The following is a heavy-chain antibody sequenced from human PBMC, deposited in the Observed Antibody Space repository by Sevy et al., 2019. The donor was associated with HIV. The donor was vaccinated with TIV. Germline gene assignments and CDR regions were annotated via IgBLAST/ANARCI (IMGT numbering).Heavy chain of an antibody. CDR3: ASDRMANKQDLGYCSGGSCYSSYYYYGMDV. V-gene: IGHV1-69*13. J-gene: IGHJ6*02. CDR2: IIPIFGTA. D-gene: IGHD2-15*01. CDR1: GGTFSSYA. Sequence: ASVKVSCKASGGTFSSYAISWVRQAPGQGLEWMGGIIPIFGTANYAQKFQGRVTITADESTSTAYMELSSLRSEDTAVYYCASDRMANKQDLGYCSGGSCYSSYYYYGMDVWGQGTTVTVSS.